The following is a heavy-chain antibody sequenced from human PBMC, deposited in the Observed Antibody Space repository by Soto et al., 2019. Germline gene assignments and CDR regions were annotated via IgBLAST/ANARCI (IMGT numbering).Heavy chain of an antibody. V-gene: IGHV4-59*08. CDR3: ARGPITMVRGVENWFDP. CDR2: IYYSGST. J-gene: IGHJ5*02. CDR1: GGSISSYY. D-gene: IGHD3-10*01. Sequence: SETLSLTCTVSGGSISSYYWSWIRQPPGKGLEWIGYIYYSGSTNYNPSLKSRVTISVDTSKNQLSLKLSSVTAADTAVYYCARGPITMVRGVENWFDPWGQGTLVTVS.